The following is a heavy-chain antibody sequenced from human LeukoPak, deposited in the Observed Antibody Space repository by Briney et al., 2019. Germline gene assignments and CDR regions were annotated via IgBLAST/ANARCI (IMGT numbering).Heavy chain of an antibody. CDR1: GYTFTSYD. D-gene: IGHD1-26*01. CDR2: VNPNSGNT. CDR3: ARGWELSPLDFDY. J-gene: IGHJ4*02. Sequence: ASVKVSCKASGYTFTSYDINWVRQATGQGLEWMGWVNPNSGNTGYAQKFQGRVTMTRNTSISTAYMELSSLRSEDTAVYYCARGWELSPLDFDYWGQGTLVTVSS. V-gene: IGHV1-8*01.